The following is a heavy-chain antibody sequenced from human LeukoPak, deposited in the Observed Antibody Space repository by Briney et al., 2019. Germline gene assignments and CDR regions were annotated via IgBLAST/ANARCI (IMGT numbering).Heavy chain of an antibody. CDR3: ARHGDYGDYSTPGGSDY. CDR2: IYYSGST. Sequence: PSETLSLTCTVSGGSISSYYWSWIRQPPGKGLEWIGYIYYSGSTNYNPSLKSRVTISVDTSKNQFSLKLSSVTAADTAVYYCARHGDYGDYSTPGGSDYWGQGTLVTVSS. J-gene: IGHJ4*02. D-gene: IGHD4-17*01. V-gene: IGHV4-59*01. CDR1: GGSISSYY.